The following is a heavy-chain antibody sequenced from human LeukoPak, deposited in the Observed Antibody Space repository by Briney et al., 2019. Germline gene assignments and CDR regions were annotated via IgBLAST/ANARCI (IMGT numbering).Heavy chain of an antibody. D-gene: IGHD6-19*01. V-gene: IGHV4-61*02. J-gene: IGHJ4*02. CDR2: IYTSGST. CDR3: ARAGYSSGWSDY. CDR1: GGSISSGGYS. Sequence: SETLSLTCAVSGGSISSGGYSWSWIRQPPGKGLEWIGRIYTSGSTNYNPSLKSRVTISVDTSKNQFSLKLSSVTAADTAVYYCARAGYSSGWSDYWGQGTLVTVSS.